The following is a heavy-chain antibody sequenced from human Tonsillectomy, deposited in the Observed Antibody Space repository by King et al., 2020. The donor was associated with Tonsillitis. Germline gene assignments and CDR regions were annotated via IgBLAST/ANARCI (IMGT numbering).Heavy chain of an antibody. CDR2: IRSKSYGGTA. Sequence: EVQLVESGGGLVQPGQSLRLSCTASGITFGDYAMSWFRQAPGKGLEWVGFIRSKSYGGTAEYAASVTGRFTISRDDSKSSTYLQINSLKTEDTAVYYCTRGGNFYDSTGYFDYWGQGTLVTVSS. CDR3: TRGGNFYDSTGYFDY. CDR1: GITFGDYA. V-gene: IGHV3-49*03. J-gene: IGHJ4*02. D-gene: IGHD3-22*01.